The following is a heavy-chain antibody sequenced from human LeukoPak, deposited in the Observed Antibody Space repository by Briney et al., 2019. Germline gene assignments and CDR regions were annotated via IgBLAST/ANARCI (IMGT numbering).Heavy chain of an antibody. D-gene: IGHD1-14*01. J-gene: IGHJ6*02. CDR2: ISSSSSYI. Sequence: GGALRLSCAASGFTFSSYSMNWVRQAPGKGLEWVSSISSSSSYISYADSVRGRFTISRDNAKNSLYLQMNSLRAENTAVYYCARTGGMDVWGQGTTVTVSS. CDR3: ARTGGMDV. CDR1: GFTFSSYS. V-gene: IGHV3-21*01.